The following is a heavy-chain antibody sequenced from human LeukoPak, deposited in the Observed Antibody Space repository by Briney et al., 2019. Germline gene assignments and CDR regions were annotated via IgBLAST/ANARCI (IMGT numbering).Heavy chain of an antibody. J-gene: IGHJ4*02. D-gene: IGHD1-26*01. CDR2: VKGNTVGGTT. CDR3: VTEYYGSYNY. CDR1: GFTFTDAW. Sequence: RTGGSLRLSCAASGFTFTDAWMSWLRQAPGKGLEWVGHVKGNTVGGTTEYAAPVKGRFTISRDDSKNTVYLQMNSLKTEDTALYYCVTEYYGSYNYWGQGALVTVSS. V-gene: IGHV3-15*01.